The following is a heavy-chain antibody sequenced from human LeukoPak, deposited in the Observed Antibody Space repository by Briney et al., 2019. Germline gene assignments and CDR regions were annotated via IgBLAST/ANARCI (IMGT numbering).Heavy chain of an antibody. CDR2: IRYDGSDK. Sequence: GGSLRLSCAASGFTFSSYGMHWVRQAPGKGLEWVAFIRYDGSDKYYADSVKGRLTISRGNSKNTLYLQMNSLRVEDTALYHCAKDRSGLYGDPSYFDYWGQGTLVTVSS. CDR1: GFTFSSYG. J-gene: IGHJ4*02. D-gene: IGHD4-17*01. CDR3: AKDRSGLYGDPSYFDY. V-gene: IGHV3-30*02.